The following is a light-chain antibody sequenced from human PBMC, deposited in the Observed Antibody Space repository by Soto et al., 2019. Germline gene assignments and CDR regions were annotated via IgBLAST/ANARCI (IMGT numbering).Light chain of an antibody. Sequence: FPMSQSTSTLAASVGDRVTISFRASQRISSWLAWYQQKPGKAPKLLIYEAFNLESGVPSRFSGSGSGTEFTLTISSLQPDDFATYYCLQYNTLGTFGQGTKVAIK. CDR2: EAF. CDR1: QRISSW. V-gene: IGKV1-5*03. CDR3: LQYNTLGT. J-gene: IGKJ1*01.